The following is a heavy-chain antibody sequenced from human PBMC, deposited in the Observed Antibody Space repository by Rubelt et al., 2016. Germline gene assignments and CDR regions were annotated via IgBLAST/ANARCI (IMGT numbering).Heavy chain of an antibody. CDR2: INSDGSST. CDR1: GFTFSSYW. Sequence: CAASGFTFSSYWMHWVRQAPGKGLVWVSRINSDGSSTSYADSVKGRFTISRDNAKNTLYLQMNSLRAEDTAVYYCTSSQGVWKYWGQGTLVTVSS. V-gene: IGHV3-74*01. D-gene: IGHD6-13*01. CDR3: TSSQGVWKY. J-gene: IGHJ4*02.